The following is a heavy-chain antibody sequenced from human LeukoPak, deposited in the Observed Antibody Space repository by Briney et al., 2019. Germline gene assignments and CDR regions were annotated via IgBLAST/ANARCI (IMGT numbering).Heavy chain of an antibody. CDR1: GFTVSSNY. CDR3: AKDKSGVSDWFDP. Sequence: GGSLRLSCAASGFTVSSNYMSWVRQAPGKGLEWVSVIYSGGSTYYADSVKGRFTISRDNSKNTLYLQMNSLRAEDTAVYYCAKDKSGVSDWFDPWGQGTLVTVSS. CDR2: IYSGGST. V-gene: IGHV3-66*01. D-gene: IGHD3-10*01. J-gene: IGHJ5*02.